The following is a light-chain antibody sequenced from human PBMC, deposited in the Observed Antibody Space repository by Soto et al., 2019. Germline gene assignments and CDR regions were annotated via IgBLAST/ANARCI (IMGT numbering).Light chain of an antibody. Sequence: QSALTQPASVSGSPGQSITISCTGTSSDVGGYNYVSWYQQHPGKAPKLMIYEVSNRPSGVSNRFSGSKSGNTASLTIAGLQADDEADYYCSSYTSLSTVVFGGGTKLTVL. V-gene: IGLV2-14*01. CDR1: SSDVGGYNY. CDR2: EVS. CDR3: SSYTSLSTVV. J-gene: IGLJ2*01.